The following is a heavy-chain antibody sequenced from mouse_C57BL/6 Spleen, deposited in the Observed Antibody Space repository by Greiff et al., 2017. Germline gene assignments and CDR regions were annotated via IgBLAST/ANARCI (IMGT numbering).Heavy chain of an antibody. CDR1: GYTFTSYW. D-gene: IGHD1-1*01. V-gene: IGHV1-74*01. J-gene: IGHJ2*01. Sequence: VQLQQPGAELVKPGASVKVSCKASGYTFTSYWMHWVKQRPGQGLAWIGRLHPSDSDTNYNQKFKGKATLTVDKSSSTAYMQLSSLTSEDSAVYYCAISGFLLRYGHFAYWGQGTTLTVSS. CDR2: LHPSDSDT. CDR3: AISGFLLRYGHFAY.